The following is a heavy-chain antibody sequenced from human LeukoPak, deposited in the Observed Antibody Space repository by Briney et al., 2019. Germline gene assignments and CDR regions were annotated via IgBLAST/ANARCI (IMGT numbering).Heavy chain of an antibody. J-gene: IGHJ5*02. D-gene: IGHD6-19*01. CDR2: ISSTSAYI. V-gene: IGHV3-21*01. Sequence: GGSLRLSCAAPGFALNSYSLTWVRQAPGKGLEWVSSISSTSAYIHYAESVKGRFTISRDNIDNVVYLQMNSLRAEDTAVYYCARVAVAGPAGWFDPWGQGTLVTVSS. CDR3: ARVAVAGPAGWFDP. CDR1: GFALNSYS.